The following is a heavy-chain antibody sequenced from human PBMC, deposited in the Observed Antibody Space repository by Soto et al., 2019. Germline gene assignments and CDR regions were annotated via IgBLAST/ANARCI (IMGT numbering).Heavy chain of an antibody. Sequence: PSQTLSLTCAISGDRVSSNSSAWNWIRPSPSRGLEWLGRTYYRSKWYNDYAVSVKSRITINPDTSKNQFSLQLNSVTPEDTAVYYCAREGGEVGDPANFDYWGQGTLVTVSS. CDR2: TYYRSKWYN. CDR3: AREGGEVGDPANFDY. CDR1: GDRVSSNSSA. J-gene: IGHJ4*02. D-gene: IGHD3-16*01. V-gene: IGHV6-1*01.